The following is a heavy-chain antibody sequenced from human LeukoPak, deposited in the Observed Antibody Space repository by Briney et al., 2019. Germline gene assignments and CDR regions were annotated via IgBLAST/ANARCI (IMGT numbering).Heavy chain of an antibody. V-gene: IGHV1-69*04. CDR3: ARDRADYYDSSGYSDAFDI. Sequence: ASVKVSCKASGGTFSSYAISWVRQAPGQGLEWMGRIIPILGIANYAQKFQGGVTITADKSTSTAYMELSSLRSEDTAVYYCARDRADYYDSSGYSDAFDIWGQGTMVTVSS. J-gene: IGHJ3*02. D-gene: IGHD3-22*01. CDR1: GGTFSSYA. CDR2: IIPILGIA.